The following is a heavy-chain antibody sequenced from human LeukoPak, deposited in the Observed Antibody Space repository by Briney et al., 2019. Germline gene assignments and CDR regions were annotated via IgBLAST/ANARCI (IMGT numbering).Heavy chain of an antibody. CDR2: ISGSGGST. D-gene: IGHD3/OR15-3a*01. CDR1: KFTFSNYA. Sequence: GGSLRLSCTASKFTFSNYAMSWFRQAPGKGLEWVSVISGSGGSTYYADSVKGRFTISRDNPKDTLFLQMNSLRTEDTAVYYCAKRSNFWTGYLDYWGQGTLVTVSS. V-gene: IGHV3-23*01. CDR3: AKRSNFWTGYLDY. J-gene: IGHJ4*02.